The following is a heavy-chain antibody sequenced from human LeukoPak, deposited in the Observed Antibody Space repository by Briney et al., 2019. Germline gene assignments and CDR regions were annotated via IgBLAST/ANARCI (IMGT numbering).Heavy chain of an antibody. J-gene: IGHJ4*02. Sequence: ASVKVSCKPSGYTFISYGFTWVRHVPGKGFEWMGWIETYNGETKYENKFQGRVTMTRETSTNKAFMELRNLKSDDTAVYYCARAVPGPLKYWGQGTLITVSS. CDR3: ARAVPGPLKY. V-gene: IGHV1-18*04. D-gene: IGHD6-19*01. CDR2: IETYNGET. CDR1: GYTFISYG.